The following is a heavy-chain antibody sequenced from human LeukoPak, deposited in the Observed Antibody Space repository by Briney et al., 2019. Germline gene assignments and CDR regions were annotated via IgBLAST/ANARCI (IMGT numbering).Heavy chain of an antibody. CDR1: GGSFNGYY. D-gene: IGHD6-13*01. CDR3: ARVRGFASRYSSSWRYFDY. Sequence: PSETLSLTCAVYGGSFNGYYWSWIRQPPGKGLEWIGEINHSGSTNYNPSLKSRVTISVDTSKNQFSLKLSSVTAADTAVYYCARVRGFASRYSSSWRYFDYWGQGTLVTVSS. V-gene: IGHV4-34*01. CDR2: INHSGST. J-gene: IGHJ4*02.